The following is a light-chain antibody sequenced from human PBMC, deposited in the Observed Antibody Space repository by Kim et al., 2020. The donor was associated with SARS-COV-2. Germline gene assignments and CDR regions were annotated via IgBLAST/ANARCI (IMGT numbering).Light chain of an antibody. J-gene: IGLJ3*02. CDR2: DVS. V-gene: IGLV2-14*03. Sequence: QSIASSCTGSSSDLGYNYVSWYQQHPGKAPKLIIYDVSNRPSGVSDRFSGSKSGNTASLTISGLQAEDEADYYCSSYTSSSTLDGVFGGGTQLTVL. CDR1: SSDLGYNY. CDR3: SSYTSSSTLDGV.